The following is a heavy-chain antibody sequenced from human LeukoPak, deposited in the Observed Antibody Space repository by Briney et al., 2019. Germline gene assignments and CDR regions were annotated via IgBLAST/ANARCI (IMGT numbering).Heavy chain of an antibody. V-gene: IGHV1-18*01. D-gene: IGHD1-7*01. J-gene: IGHJ5*02. CDR2: ISGYNGNT. CDR1: GYSLSSPS. Sequence: ASPKVSSKASGYSLSSPSISWVPHAPRQGLERMAWISGYNGNTNYAQKFQGRVTLTTETSTSTAYMELRSLRSDDTAIYYCARGLNWNYDLGWVAPWGQGTLVAVSS. CDR3: ARGLNWNYDLGWVAP.